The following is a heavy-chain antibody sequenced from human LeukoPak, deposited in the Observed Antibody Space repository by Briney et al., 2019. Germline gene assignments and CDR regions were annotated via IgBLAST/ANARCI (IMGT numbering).Heavy chain of an antibody. J-gene: IGHJ4*02. V-gene: IGHV4-39*01. CDR2: IYYSGST. Sequence: SETLSLTCTVSGGSISSSSYYWGWIRQPPGKGLEWIGSIYYSGSTYYNPSLKSRVTISVDTSKNQFSLKLSSVTAADTAVYYCARAAYYYDSSGYRNLGAYYFDYWGQGTLSPSPQ. CDR1: GGSISSSSYY. D-gene: IGHD3-22*01. CDR3: ARAAYYYDSSGYRNLGAYYFDY.